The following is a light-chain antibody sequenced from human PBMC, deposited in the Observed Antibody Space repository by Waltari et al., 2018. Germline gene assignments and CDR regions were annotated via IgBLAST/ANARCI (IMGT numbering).Light chain of an antibody. J-gene: IGKJ3*01. CDR3: QQFNSYPFT. Sequence: AIXXTQSPSSLSASVGDRVTITCRASQGISSALAWYQQKPGKAPKLLIYDASSLESGVPSRFSGSGSGTDXTLTISSLQPEDFATYYCQQFNSYPFTFGPGTKVDIK. CDR2: DAS. CDR1: QGISSA. V-gene: IGKV1-13*02.